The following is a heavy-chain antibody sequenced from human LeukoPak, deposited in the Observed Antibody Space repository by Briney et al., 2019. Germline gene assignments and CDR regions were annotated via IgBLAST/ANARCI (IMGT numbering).Heavy chain of an antibody. CDR2: INHSGST. CDR3: ATHDYGDYGWYFDL. V-gene: IGHV4-34*01. D-gene: IGHD4-17*01. J-gene: IGHJ2*01. CDR1: GGSFSGYY. Sequence: SETLSLTCAVYGGSFSGYYWSWIRQPPGKGLEWIGEINHSGSTNYNPSLKSRVTISVDTSKNLFSLKLSSVTAADTAVYYCATHDYGDYGWYFDLWGRGTLVTVSS.